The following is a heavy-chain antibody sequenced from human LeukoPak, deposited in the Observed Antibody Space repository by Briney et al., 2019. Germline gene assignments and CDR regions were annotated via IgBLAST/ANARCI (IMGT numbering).Heavy chain of an antibody. V-gene: IGHV4-4*07. CDR1: GGSIINYY. CDR3: ARRKVLPTAVDAFDI. Sequence: SETLSLTSTVSGGSIINYYWSWVRQPAGKGLEWIGRIFSSGSTDYNPSLKSRVTMSVDTSKNQFSLKLTSMTAADTAVYYCARRKVLPTAVDAFDIWGQGTMVTVSS. CDR2: IFSSGST. D-gene: IGHD2-2*01. J-gene: IGHJ3*02.